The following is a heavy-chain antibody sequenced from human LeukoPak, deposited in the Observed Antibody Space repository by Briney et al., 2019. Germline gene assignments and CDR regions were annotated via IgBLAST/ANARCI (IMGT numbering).Heavy chain of an antibody. CDR2: ISTGGSAI. V-gene: IGHV3-48*01. Sequence: GGSLRLSCAASGFTFSFFTMNWVRQAPGKGLEWVSYISTGGSAINYADSVKGRFTISRDNAKNSLSLQMNSLRAEDTAVYYCARGRGATIAAADYWGQGTLVTVSS. D-gene: IGHD6-13*01. J-gene: IGHJ4*02. CDR1: GFTFSFFT. CDR3: ARGRGATIAAADY.